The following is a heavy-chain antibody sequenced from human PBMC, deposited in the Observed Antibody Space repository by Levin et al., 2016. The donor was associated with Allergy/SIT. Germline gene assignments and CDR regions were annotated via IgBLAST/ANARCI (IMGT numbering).Heavy chain of an antibody. V-gene: IGHV1-69*02. J-gene: IGHJ4*02. CDR3: VRRYDLSTGHYQ. D-gene: IGHD3-9*01. Sequence: WVRQAPGQGLEWMGRIIPILNIPNYAQKFQGRVTITADKSTSTAYMELTSLRSEDTAVYYCVRRYDLSTGHYQWGQGTLVTVSS. CDR2: IIPILNIP.